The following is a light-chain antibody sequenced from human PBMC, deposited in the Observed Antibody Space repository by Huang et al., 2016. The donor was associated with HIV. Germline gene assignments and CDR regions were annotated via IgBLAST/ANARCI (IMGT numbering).Light chain of an antibody. V-gene: IGKV2-28*01. CDR2: LVS. CDR3: MQGLQIPYT. Sequence: DIVMTQSPLSLPVTPGEPASISCRSSQSLLHSNGYKYLDWYLQKPGQSPQLLIYLVSKRASGVPDRFSGSASGTHFTLKISRVEAEDVGVYYCMQGLQIPYTFGQGTKLEIK. J-gene: IGKJ2*01. CDR1: QSLLHSNGYKY.